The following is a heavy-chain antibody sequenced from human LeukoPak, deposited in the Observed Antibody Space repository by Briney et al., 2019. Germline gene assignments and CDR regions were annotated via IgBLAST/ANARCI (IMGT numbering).Heavy chain of an antibody. CDR1: GGSISTGDYY. V-gene: IGHV4-30-4*01. Sequence: SQTLSLTCTVSGGSISTGDYYWSWIRQPPGKGLEWIGYIYYSGSTYYNPSLKSRVTISVDTSKNQFSLKLSSVTAADTAVYYCTRDARGYCSSTSCPYDAFDIWGQGTMVTVSS. CDR2: IYYSGST. D-gene: IGHD2-2*01. CDR3: TRDARGYCSSTSCPYDAFDI. J-gene: IGHJ3*02.